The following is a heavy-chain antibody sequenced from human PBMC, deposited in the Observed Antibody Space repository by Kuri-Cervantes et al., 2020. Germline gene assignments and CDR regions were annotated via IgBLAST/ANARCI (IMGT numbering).Heavy chain of an antibody. Sequence: GGSLRLSCAASGFTFRNYGMQWVRQAPGKGLEWVALIYYDGSNKYYADSVKGRFTISRDNSKNSLYLQMNSLRAEDTALYYCAKDSYGDLDYWGQGTLVTVSS. D-gene: IGHD4-17*01. CDR1: GFTFRNYG. CDR2: IYYDGSNK. CDR3: AKDSYGDLDY. V-gene: IGHV3-30*02. J-gene: IGHJ4*02.